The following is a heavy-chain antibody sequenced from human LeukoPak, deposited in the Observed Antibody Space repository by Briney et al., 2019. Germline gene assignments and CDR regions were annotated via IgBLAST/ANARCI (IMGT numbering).Heavy chain of an antibody. J-gene: IGHJ4*02. CDR1: GYTFTSYY. D-gene: IGHD1-26*01. Sequence: ASVKVSCKASGYTFTSYYMHWVRQAPGQGLEWMGIINPSGGSTSYAQKFQGRVTMTEDTSTDTAYMELSSLRSEDTAVYYCATAVGAPFDYWGQGTLVTVSS. CDR3: ATAVGAPFDY. V-gene: IGHV1-46*01. CDR2: INPSGGST.